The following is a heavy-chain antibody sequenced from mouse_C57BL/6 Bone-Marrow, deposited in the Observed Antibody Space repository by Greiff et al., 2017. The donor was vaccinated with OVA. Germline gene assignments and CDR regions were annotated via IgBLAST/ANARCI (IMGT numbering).Heavy chain of an antibody. CDR3: ARDARWGNHDYYAMDY. Sequence: EVQLMESGGGLVQSGRSLRLSCATSGFTFSDFYMEWVRQAPGKGLEWIAASRNKANDYTTEYSASVKGRFIVSRDTSLSIRYLQMNARRAEDTAIYYCARDARWGNHDYYAMDYWGQGTSVTVSS. V-gene: IGHV7-1*01. CDR2: SRNKANDYTT. D-gene: IGHD2-1*01. J-gene: IGHJ4*01. CDR1: GFTFSDFY.